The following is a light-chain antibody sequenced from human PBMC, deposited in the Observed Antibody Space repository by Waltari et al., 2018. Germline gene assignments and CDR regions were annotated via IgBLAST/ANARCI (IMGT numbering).Light chain of an antibody. V-gene: IGKV3D-20*02. CDR2: TTS. CDR1: QSVSSSH. CDR3: QQRGNWPLT. Sequence: ETVLTQSPGTLSLSPGERATLSCRASQSVSSSHLAWYQQKPGQAPRVLIYTTSNRATGIPARFSGSGSGTDFTLTISSLEPEDFAVYYCQQRGNWPLTFGGGTKVEIK. J-gene: IGKJ4*01.